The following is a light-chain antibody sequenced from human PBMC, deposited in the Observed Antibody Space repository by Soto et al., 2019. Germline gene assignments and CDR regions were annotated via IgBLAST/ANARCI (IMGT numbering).Light chain of an antibody. CDR2: DAS. V-gene: IGKV3-11*01. J-gene: IGKJ5*01. CDR1: LSVSTY. Sequence: DIVLTQSPATLSLSPGERATLSCWASLSVSTYLAWYQQKPGQAPRLLIYDASSRATGIPARFSGSGSGTDFTLTISSVEPEDFAVYYCQQRSNWITFGQGTRLEIK. CDR3: QQRSNWIT.